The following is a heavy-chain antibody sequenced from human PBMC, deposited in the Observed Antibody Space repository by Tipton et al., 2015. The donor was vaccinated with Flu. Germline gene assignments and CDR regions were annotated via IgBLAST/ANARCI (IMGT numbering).Heavy chain of an antibody. CDR3: ARVSGYYDSSGTRNDAFDT. CDR1: GGSISSYY. V-gene: IGHV4-59*01. Sequence: TLSLTCTVSGGSISSYYWSWIRQPPGKGLEWIGYIYYSGSTNYNPSLKSRVTISVDTSKNQFSLKLSSVTAADTAVYYCARVSGYYDSSGTRNDAFDTWGQGTMVTVSS. D-gene: IGHD3-22*01. CDR2: IYYSGST. J-gene: IGHJ3*02.